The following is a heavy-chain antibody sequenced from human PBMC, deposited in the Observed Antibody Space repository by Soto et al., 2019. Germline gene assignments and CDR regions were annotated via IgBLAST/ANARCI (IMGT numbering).Heavy chain of an antibody. CDR1: GLTFSDST. J-gene: IGHJ3*01. D-gene: IGHD2-15*01. CDR3: VRDYLYSFVV. CDR2: IRSKVNNYAT. V-gene: IGHV3-73*01. Sequence: GGSLRLSCAASGLTFSDSTMHWVRQASGKGLEWVGRIRSKVNNYATAYAASVKGRFTISRDIAKSSLYLQLNSLRAEDTAVYYCVRDYLYSFVVRGQGTVVSVSS.